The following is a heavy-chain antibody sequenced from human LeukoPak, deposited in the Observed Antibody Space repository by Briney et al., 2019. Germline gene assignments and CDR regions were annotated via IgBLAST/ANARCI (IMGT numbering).Heavy chain of an antibody. CDR2: FYSGGST. Sequence: KPSETLSLMCSVSGGSINSYYWSWIRQPGGKGLEGIGRFYSGGSTDYNPSLKSRVTMSVDTSKNQFSLKLSSVTAADTAVYYCARVYSGYDLPGSLANYYFDYWGQGTLVTVSS. CDR1: GGSINSYY. V-gene: IGHV4-4*07. J-gene: IGHJ4*02. D-gene: IGHD5-12*01. CDR3: ARVYSGYDLPGSLANYYFDY.